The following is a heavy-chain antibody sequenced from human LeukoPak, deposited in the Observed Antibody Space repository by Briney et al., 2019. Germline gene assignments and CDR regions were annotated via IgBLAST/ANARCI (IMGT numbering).Heavy chain of an antibody. D-gene: IGHD5-24*01. CDR2: ISASGGST. V-gene: IGHV3-23*01. J-gene: IGHJ2*01. CDR3: AKVPDGSPRGYWYFDL. Sequence: GGSLRLSCAASGFTFSGYAMSWVRQGPGAGLEWVSTISASGGSTYYADSVKGRFTISRDNPKNTLYVQMSSLRAEDTAIYFCAKVPDGSPRGYWYFDLWGRGTLVTVSS. CDR1: GFTFSGYA.